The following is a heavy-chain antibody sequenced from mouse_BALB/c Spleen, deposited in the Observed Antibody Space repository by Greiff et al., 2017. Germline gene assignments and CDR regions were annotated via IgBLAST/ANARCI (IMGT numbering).Heavy chain of an antibody. CDR2: SRNKANDYTT. CDR1: GFTFSDFY. D-gene: IGHD2-3*01. J-gene: IGHJ4*01. Sequence: EVQVVESGGGLVQPGGSLRLSCATSGFTFSDFYMEWVRQPPGKRLEWIAASRNKANDYTTEYSASVKGRFIVSRDTSQSILDLQMNALRAEDTAIYDCAREAYDGYYAMDYWGQGTSGTGPS. CDR3: AREAYDGYYAMDY. V-gene: IGHV7-1*02.